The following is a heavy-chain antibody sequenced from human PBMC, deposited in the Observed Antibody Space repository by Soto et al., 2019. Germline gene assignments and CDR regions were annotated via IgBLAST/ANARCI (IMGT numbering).Heavy chain of an antibody. D-gene: IGHD6-6*01. CDR1: GGSFSGYY. CDR3: ARLKSAAARGFDY. V-gene: IGHV4-34*01. Sequence: QVQLQQGGAGLLKPSETLSLTCAVYGGSFSGYYWSWIRQPPGKGLEWIGEINHSGSTNYNPSLKSRVTISVDTSKNQFSLKLSSVTAADTAVYYCARLKSAAARGFDYWGQGTLVTVSS. J-gene: IGHJ4*02. CDR2: INHSGST.